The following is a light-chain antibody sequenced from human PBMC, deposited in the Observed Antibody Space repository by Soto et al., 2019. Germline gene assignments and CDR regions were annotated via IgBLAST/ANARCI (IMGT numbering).Light chain of an antibody. J-gene: IGLJ1*01. CDR1: SSDVGGSNF. Sequence: QSALTQPASVSDSPGQSITISCTGTSSDVGGSNFVSWYQQHPGKPPKLIIYDVANRPSGVSNRFSGSKSGSTASLIISRLQTEDEADYYCGTWDTSLSVFYLFGTGTKLTVL. CDR2: DVA. V-gene: IGLV2-14*03. CDR3: GTWDTSLSVFYL.